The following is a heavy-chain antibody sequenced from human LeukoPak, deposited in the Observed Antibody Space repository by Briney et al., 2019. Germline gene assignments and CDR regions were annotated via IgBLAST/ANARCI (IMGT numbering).Heavy chain of an antibody. CDR3: TTRITMVRGVKRGPLDY. J-gene: IGHJ4*02. V-gene: IGHV3-15*07. CDR1: GFTFSNAW. Sequence: GGSLRLSCAASGFTFSNAWMNWVRQAPGKGLEWVGRIKSKTDGGTTDYAAPVKGRFTISRDDSKNTLYLQMNSLKTEDTAVYYCTTRITMVRGVKRGPLDYWGQGTLVTVSS. D-gene: IGHD3-10*01. CDR2: IKSKTDGGTT.